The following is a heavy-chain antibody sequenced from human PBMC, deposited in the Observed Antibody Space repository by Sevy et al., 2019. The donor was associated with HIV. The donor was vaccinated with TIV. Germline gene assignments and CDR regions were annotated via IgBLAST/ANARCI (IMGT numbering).Heavy chain of an antibody. CDR2: ISGSGGST. D-gene: IGHD5-18*01. V-gene: IGHV3-23*01. CDR1: GFTFSSYA. Sequence: GGSLRLSCAGSGFTFSSYAMSWVRQAPGKGLEWVSAISGSGGSTYYADSVKGRFTISRDNSKNTLYLQMNSLRAEDTAVYYCAKAVVDTAMVRGFDYWGQGTLVTVSS. J-gene: IGHJ4*02. CDR3: AKAVVDTAMVRGFDY.